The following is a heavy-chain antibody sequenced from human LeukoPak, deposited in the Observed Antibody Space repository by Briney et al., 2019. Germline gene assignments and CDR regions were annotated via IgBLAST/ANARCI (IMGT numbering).Heavy chain of an antibody. CDR1: GGSISSYY. V-gene: IGHV4-59*01. J-gene: IGHJ4*02. Sequence: SETLSLTCTVSGGSISSYYWSWIRQPPGKGLEWIGYIYYSGSTNYNPSLKSRVTISVDTSKNQFSLKLSSVTAADTAVYYCASSRGEAFDTTVDVFDYWGQGTLVTVSS. D-gene: IGHD4-17*01. CDR3: ASSRGEAFDTTVDVFDY. CDR2: IYYSGST.